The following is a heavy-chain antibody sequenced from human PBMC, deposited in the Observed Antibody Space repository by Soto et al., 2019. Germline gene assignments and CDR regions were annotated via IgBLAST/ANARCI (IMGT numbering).Heavy chain of an antibody. CDR2: ISYDGSTQ. CDR1: GFPFSSYG. J-gene: IGHJ6*02. V-gene: IGHV3-30*18. CDR3: AKDRQGMDV. Sequence: QVQLVESGGGVVQPARSLRLSCAASGFPFSSYGMHWVRQAPGKGLEWVAFISYDGSTQYYVDSVKGRFTLSRDNSKNTLYLQMNSLRVEDTALYYCAKDRQGMDVWGQGTTVIVSS.